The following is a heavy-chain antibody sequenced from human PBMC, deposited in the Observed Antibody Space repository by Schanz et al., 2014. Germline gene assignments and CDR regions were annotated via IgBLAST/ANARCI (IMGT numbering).Heavy chain of an antibody. Sequence: PGGSLRLSCAASGFTFSDYYMSWIRQAPGKGLEWVSYISSSGSYTNYADSVKGRFTISRDNAKNSLYLQMNSLRAEDTGVYYCARDLISSGWYGWGQGTLVTVSS. CDR3: ARDLISSGWYG. CDR2: ISSSGSYT. D-gene: IGHD6-19*01. CDR1: GFTFSDYY. J-gene: IGHJ4*02. V-gene: IGHV3-11*06.